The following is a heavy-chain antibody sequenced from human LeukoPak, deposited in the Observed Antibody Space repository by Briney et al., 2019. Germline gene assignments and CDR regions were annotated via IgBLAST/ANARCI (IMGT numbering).Heavy chain of an antibody. D-gene: IGHD3-16*01. V-gene: IGHV4-59*01. CDR2: IYDSGNT. J-gene: IGHJ4*02. Sequence: PSETLSLTCNVSGGSISTYYWSWIRQPPGKGLEWIGHIYDSGNTNYNPSLKSRVTISVDTSKNQFSLKLSSVTAADTAVYYCARTVSGSAEYYFDYWGQGTLVTVSS. CDR3: ARTVSGSAEYYFDY. CDR1: GGSISTYY.